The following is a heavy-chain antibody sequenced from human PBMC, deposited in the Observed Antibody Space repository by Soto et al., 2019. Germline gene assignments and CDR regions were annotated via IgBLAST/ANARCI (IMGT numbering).Heavy chain of an antibody. Sequence: ASVKVSCKASGYTFTSYGISWVRQAPGQGLEWMGWISAYNGNTNYAQKLQGRVTMTTDTSTRTAYRELRSLRSDDTAVYYCARQSWGPIGLQSFDYWGQGTLVTVSS. CDR1: GYTFTSYG. D-gene: IGHD3-16*01. J-gene: IGHJ4*02. CDR3: ARQSWGPIGLQSFDY. CDR2: ISAYNGNT. V-gene: IGHV1-18*01.